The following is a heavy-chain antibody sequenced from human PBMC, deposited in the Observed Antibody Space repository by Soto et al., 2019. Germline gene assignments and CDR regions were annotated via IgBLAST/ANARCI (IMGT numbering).Heavy chain of an antibody. V-gene: IGHV3-30-3*01. CDR3: ARAPSSGYCSGGSCSHFDY. CDR1: GFTFSSYA. CDR2: ISYDGSNK. J-gene: IGHJ4*02. Sequence: GGSLRLSCAASGFTFSSYAMHWVRQAPGKGLEWVAVISYDGSNKYYADSVKGRFTISRDNSKNTLYLQMNSLRAEDTAVYYCARAPSSGYCSGGSCSHFDYWGQGTLVTVSS. D-gene: IGHD2-15*01.